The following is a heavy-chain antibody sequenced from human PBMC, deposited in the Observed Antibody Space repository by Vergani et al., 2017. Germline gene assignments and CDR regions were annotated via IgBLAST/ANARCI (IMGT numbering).Heavy chain of an antibody. D-gene: IGHD2-2*01. V-gene: IGHV3-23*01. J-gene: IGHJ6*02. CDR1: GFTFSSYA. Sequence: EVQLLESGGGLVQPGGSLRLSCAASGFTFSSYAMSWVRQAPGKGLEWVSAISGSGSTYYADSVKGRFTISRDNSKNTLYLQMNSLRAEDTAVYYCAKAIVVVPAVYYGMDVWGQGTTVTVSS. CDR2: ISGSGST. CDR3: AKAIVVVPAVYYGMDV.